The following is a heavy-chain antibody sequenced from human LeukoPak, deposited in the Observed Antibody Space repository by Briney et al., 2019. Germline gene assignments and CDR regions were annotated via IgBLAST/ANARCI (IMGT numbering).Heavy chain of an antibody. CDR3: ARDSSGWYYFDY. V-gene: IGHV3-48*03. J-gene: IGHJ4*02. CDR2: ISSSSGSTI. Sequence: PGGSLRLSCAASGFTFSNYEMNWVRQAPGKGLEWVSYISSSSGSTIYYAASVKGRFTISRDNAKNSLYLQMNSLRAEDTAVYYCARDSSGWYYFDYWGQGNLVTVSS. CDR1: GFTFSNYE. D-gene: IGHD6-19*01.